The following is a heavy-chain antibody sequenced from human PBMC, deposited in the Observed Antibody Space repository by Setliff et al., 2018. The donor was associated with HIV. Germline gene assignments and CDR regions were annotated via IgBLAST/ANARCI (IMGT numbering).Heavy chain of an antibody. J-gene: IGHJ2*01. CDR2: KSNRGDT. V-gene: IGHV4-59*01. Sequence: SETLSLTCTVSGGSIGSSFWNWIRQSPGKGLEWIGYKSNRGDTNSNPSLRSRLTMSVDTSKSQFSLNLTSVTAADTAVYFCARAVDSSGYFPYWYFDLWGRGALVTVSS. D-gene: IGHD3-22*01. CDR1: GGSIGSSF. CDR3: ARAVDSSGYFPYWYFDL.